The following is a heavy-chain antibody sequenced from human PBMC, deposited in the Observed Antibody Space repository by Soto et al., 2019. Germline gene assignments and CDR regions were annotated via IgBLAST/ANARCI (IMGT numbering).Heavy chain of an antibody. CDR2: ISYDGSNK. V-gene: IGHV3-30-3*01. CDR3: ARDSWSFDY. Sequence: GGSLRVSCAASVFTFISYAMHWVRQAPGKGLEWVAVISYDGSNKYYADSVKGRFTISRDNSKNTLYLQMNSLRAEDTAVYYCARDSWSFDYWGQGTLVTVS. CDR1: VFTFISYA. J-gene: IGHJ4*02.